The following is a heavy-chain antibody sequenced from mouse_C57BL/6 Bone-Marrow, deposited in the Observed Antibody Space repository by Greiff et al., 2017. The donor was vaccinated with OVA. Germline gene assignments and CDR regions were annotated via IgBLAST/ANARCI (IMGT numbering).Heavy chain of an antibody. CDR1: GYTFTDYY. J-gene: IGHJ1*03. CDR3: ARGGGWYFDV. V-gene: IGHV1-19*01. CDR2: INPYNGGT. Sequence: EVKLQESGPVLVKPGASVKMSCKASGYTFTDYYMNWVKQSHGKSLEWIGVINPYNGGTSYNQKFKGKATLTVDKSSSTAYMELNSLTSEDSAVYYCARGGGWYFDVWGTGTTVTVSS.